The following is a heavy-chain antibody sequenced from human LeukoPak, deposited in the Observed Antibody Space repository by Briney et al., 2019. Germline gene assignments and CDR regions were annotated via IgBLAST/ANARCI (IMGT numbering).Heavy chain of an antibody. Sequence: SETLSLTCTVSGGSISSGGYYWSWIRQPPGKGLEWIGEINHSGSTNYNPSLKSRVTISVDTSKNQFSLKLSSVTAADTAAYYCARVMATISRDFDYWGQGTLVTVSS. V-gene: IGHV4-61*08. CDR1: GGSISSGGYY. D-gene: IGHD5-24*01. CDR2: INHSGST. J-gene: IGHJ4*02. CDR3: ARVMATISRDFDY.